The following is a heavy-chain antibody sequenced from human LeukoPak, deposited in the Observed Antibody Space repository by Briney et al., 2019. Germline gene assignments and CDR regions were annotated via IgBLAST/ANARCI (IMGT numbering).Heavy chain of an antibody. CDR2: FYTSGST. CDR3: ARGDTDLAAFDI. J-gene: IGHJ3*02. V-gene: IGHV4-61*02. D-gene: IGHD5-18*01. Sequence: SETLSLTCTVSGGSISSGSYYWNWIRQPAGKGLEWIGRFYTSGSTNYNPSLKSRVTISIDTSRNQFSLKLSSVTAADTAVYYCARGDTDLAAFDIWGQGTMVTVSS. CDR1: GGSISSGSYY.